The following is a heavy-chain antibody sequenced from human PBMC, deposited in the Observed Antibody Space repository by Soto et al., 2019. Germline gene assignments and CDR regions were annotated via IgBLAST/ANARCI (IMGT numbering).Heavy chain of an antibody. D-gene: IGHD6-6*01. Sequence: QVHLQESGPGLVKASQTLSLTCTVSGGSISGGGGYYWSWIRQHPGKGLGWIGYIYYSGSTYYNPSRKSRATISVDTSENQFSLKLSSVTAADTAVYYCARRASSGRDPFYFDYWGQGTLVAVSS. J-gene: IGHJ4*02. CDR1: GGSISGGGGYY. V-gene: IGHV4-31*03. CDR3: ARRASSGRDPFYFDY. CDR2: IYYSGST.